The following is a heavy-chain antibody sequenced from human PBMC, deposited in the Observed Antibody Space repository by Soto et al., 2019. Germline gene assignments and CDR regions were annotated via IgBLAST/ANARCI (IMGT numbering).Heavy chain of an antibody. J-gene: IGHJ5*02. CDR2: VYYSGSS. D-gene: IGHD2-2*01. CDR3: AKLSCTSSTCYFPGWFDP. Sequence: SETLSLTCTVSGDSISGGASFWSWIRQPPGKGLEWIANVYYSGSSYYNPSLKSRLTISVDTTKNQFSLQLKSMTAADTAVYYCAKLSCTSSTCYFPGWFDPWGQGTLDTVSS. CDR1: GDSISGGASF. V-gene: IGHV4-31*03.